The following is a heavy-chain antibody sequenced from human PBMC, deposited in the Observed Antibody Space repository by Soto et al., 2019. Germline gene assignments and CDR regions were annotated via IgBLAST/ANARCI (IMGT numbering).Heavy chain of an antibody. J-gene: IGHJ4*02. Sequence: QITLNESGPTQVKPRQTLTLTCTFSGFSLTTSGVGVGWIRQSPGKAPEWLALIYWDDDKRYSPSLKSRLTITKDTSKNQVDLTMADLDPADTATYYCAHRVLRTVFGLVTTTAIYFDFCGQGTPVAVSS. CDR1: GFSLTTSGVG. CDR3: AHRVLRTVFGLVTTTAIYFDF. V-gene: IGHV2-5*02. D-gene: IGHD3-3*01. CDR2: IYWDDDK.